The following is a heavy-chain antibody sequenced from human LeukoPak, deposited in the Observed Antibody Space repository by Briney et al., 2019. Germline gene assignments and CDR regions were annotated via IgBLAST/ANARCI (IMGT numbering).Heavy chain of an antibody. D-gene: IGHD3-22*01. CDR3: ARVLGPAYDSSGLHASDI. CDR2: INPNSGGT. J-gene: IGHJ3*02. V-gene: IGHV1-2*02. Sequence: SSAKVSCKAFGNTFTGYYMHWVRQAPGQGLEWMGWINPNSGGTNYAQKLQGRVTMTRDTSISTAYMELSRLRSVDTAVYYCARVLGPAYDSSGLHASDICGQGTMVTVSS. CDR1: GNTFTGYY.